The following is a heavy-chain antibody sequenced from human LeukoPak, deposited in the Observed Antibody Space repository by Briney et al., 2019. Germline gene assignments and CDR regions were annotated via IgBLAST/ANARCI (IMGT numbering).Heavy chain of an antibody. J-gene: IGHJ6*03. D-gene: IGHD2-2*01. Sequence: SETLSLTCAVYGGSFSGYYWSWIRQPLGKGLEWIGEINHSGSTNYNPSLKSRVTISVDTSKNQFSLKLSSVTAADTAVYYCARTNIVVVPAAIRGGYMDVWGKGTTVTVSS. V-gene: IGHV4-34*01. CDR1: GGSFSGYY. CDR2: INHSGST. CDR3: ARTNIVVVPAAIRGGYMDV.